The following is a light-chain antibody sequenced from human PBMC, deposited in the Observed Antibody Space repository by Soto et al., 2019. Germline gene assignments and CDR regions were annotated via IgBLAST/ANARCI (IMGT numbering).Light chain of an antibody. V-gene: IGKV3-20*01. CDR1: QNVDNAY. CDR3: QQYGSSPYT. J-gene: IGKJ2*01. CDR2: GAS. Sequence: DIVLTQSPGTLSLSPGETATLSCRASQNVDNAYVAWYQQRPGQAPRLLIHGASTRATGIPARFGGSGSGKDFALTVSRLEPEDFAVYYCQQYGSSPYTFGQGTKLEIK.